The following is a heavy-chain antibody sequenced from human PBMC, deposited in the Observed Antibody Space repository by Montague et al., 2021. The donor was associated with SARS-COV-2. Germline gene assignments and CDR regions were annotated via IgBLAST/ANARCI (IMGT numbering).Heavy chain of an antibody. V-gene: IGHV3-7*01. D-gene: IGHD4-17*01. Sequence: SLRLSCAASGFTFGNYWMNWVRQAPGKGLEWVANIKQDETEKYYVDSVKGRFTISRDNAKNSLYLQMNSLRADDTAVYYCARNDYGGVDYKYYGMGVWGQGATVTVSS. CDR1: GFTFGNYW. CDR2: IKQDETEK. CDR3: ARNDYGGVDYKYYGMGV. J-gene: IGHJ6*02.